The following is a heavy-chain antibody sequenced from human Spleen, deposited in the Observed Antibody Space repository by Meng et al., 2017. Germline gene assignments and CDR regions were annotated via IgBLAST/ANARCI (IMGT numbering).Heavy chain of an antibody. V-gene: IGHV4-39*07. Sequence: QLQLQVSGPELVQRPQTLSLTFTLTCDFISNSIYHWGLIRHRTGKAPEWIVGCYYRAFTKYTPYHNSGVTITLHTSKNQVSRKLTPITDLDTVVYDCTRESESGEAWGSDYWGQGTLVTVSS. CDR1: CDFISNSIYH. D-gene: IGHD6-25*01. J-gene: IGHJ4*02. CDR2: CYYRAFT. CDR3: TRESESGEAWGSDY.